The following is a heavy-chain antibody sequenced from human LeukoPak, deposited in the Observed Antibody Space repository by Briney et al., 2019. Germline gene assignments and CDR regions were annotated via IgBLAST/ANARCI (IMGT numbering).Heavy chain of an antibody. V-gene: IGHV1-2*02. CDR3: ARGVAVAANPLLYYYMDV. CDR2: INPNSGRT. CDR1: GYTFTVDY. J-gene: IGHJ6*03. D-gene: IGHD6-19*01. Sequence: ASVKVSCTASGYTFTVDYMHWVRQAPGQGLEWMGWINPNSGRTNYAQRFQGRVTMTRDTSISTAYMELSRLTFDDTAVYYCARGVAVAANPLLYYYMDVWGKGTTVTISS.